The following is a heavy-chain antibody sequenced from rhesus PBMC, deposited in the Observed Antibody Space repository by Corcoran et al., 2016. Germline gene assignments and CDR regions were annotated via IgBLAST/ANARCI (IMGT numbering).Heavy chain of an antibody. J-gene: IGHJ4*01. CDR2: ILPLVGIT. V-gene: IGHV1-198*02. CDR1: GFTFGSYA. Sequence: QVQLVQSGAEVKKPGASVKVSCKAYGFTFGSYAISWVRQAPRQGLEWMGVILPLVGITNYAEKFQGRVTITADTSTSTAYMELSSLRSEDTAVYYCARGVTVTTPNFDYWGQGVLVTVSS. CDR3: ARGVTVTTPNFDY. D-gene: IGHD4-23*01.